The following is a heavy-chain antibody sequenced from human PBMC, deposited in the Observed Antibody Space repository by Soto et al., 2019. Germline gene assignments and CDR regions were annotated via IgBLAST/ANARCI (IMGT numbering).Heavy chain of an antibody. V-gene: IGHV3-73*01. CDR3: TRPQSHLRWRGYGMDV. Sequence: PGGSLRLSCAASGFTFSGSAMHWVRQASGKGLEWVGRIRSKANSYATAYAASVKGRFTISRDDSKNTAYLQMNSLKTEDTAVYYCTRPQSHLRWRGYGMDVWGQGTTVTVSS. J-gene: IGHJ6*02. CDR1: GFTFSGSA. D-gene: IGHD5-12*01. CDR2: IRSKANSYAT.